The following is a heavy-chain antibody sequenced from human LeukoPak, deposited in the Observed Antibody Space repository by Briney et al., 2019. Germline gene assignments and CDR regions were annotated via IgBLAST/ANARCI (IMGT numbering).Heavy chain of an antibody. Sequence: SGTLSLTCAVSGGSISSSYYWTWIRQPPGKGLEWIGYVYYSGSTNYNPSLKSRVTISLDTSKNQFSLKLSSVTAADTAVYYCAKQVEMTAYAAFDIWGQGTMVTVYS. V-gene: IGHV4-59*08. D-gene: IGHD5-24*01. CDR1: GGSISSSYY. CDR3: AKQVEMTAYAAFDI. J-gene: IGHJ3*02. CDR2: VYYSGST.